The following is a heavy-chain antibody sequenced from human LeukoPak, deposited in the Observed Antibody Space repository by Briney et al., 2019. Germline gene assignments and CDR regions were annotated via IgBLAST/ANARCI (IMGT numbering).Heavy chain of an antibody. D-gene: IGHD6-13*01. V-gene: IGHV3-30*03. Sequence: PGGSLRLSCSASGFTFSIFSINWVRQSPGKGLEWVVVVSPDGSVENYADSVKGRFTISRDNAKNSLYLQMNSLRAEDTAVYYCARDHSSSWYVRSLYYYYMDVWGKGTTVTVSS. CDR3: ARDHSSSWYVRSLYYYYMDV. CDR2: VSPDGSVE. CDR1: GFTFSIFS. J-gene: IGHJ6*03.